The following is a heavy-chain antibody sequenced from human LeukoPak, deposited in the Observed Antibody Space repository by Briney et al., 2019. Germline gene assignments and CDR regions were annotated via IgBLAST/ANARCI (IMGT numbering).Heavy chain of an antibody. V-gene: IGHV1-8*03. CDR3: ARGVDSSSWYRFHY. J-gene: IGHJ4*02. Sequence: ASVKVSCKASGYTFTNYDINWVRQPTGQGLEWMGWMNPNSGKTGYAQKFQGRVTLTRNTSISTAYMELSSLRSEDTAVYYCARGVDSSSWYRFHYWGQGTLVTVSS. D-gene: IGHD3-22*01. CDR1: GYTFTNYD. CDR2: MNPNSGKT.